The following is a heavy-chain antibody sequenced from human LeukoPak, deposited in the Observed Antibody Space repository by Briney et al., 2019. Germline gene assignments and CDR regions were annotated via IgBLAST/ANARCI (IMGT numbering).Heavy chain of an antibody. CDR2: ISAYNGNT. D-gene: IGHD1-26*01. V-gene: IGHV1-18*01. CDR3: ARVVRGELHIDY. Sequence: ASVKVSCKASGYTFTSYGISWVRQAPGQGLEWMGWISAYNGNTNYAQKPRGRVTMTTDTPTSTAYMELRSLRSDDTAVYYCARVVRGELHIDYWGQGTLVTVSS. J-gene: IGHJ4*02. CDR1: GYTFTSYG.